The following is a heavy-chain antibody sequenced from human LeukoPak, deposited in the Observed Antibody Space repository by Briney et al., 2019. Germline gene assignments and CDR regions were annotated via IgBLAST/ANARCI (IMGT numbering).Heavy chain of an antibody. D-gene: IGHD4-17*01. CDR3: ARGVYGDYGPYYYYYGMDV. CDR1: GGSISSYY. Sequence: PSETLSLTCTVSGGSISSYYWSWIRQPPGKGLEWIGYIYYSGSTYYNPSLKSRVTISVDTSKNQFSLKLSSVTAADTAVYYCARGVYGDYGPYYYYYGMDVWGQGTTVTVSS. J-gene: IGHJ6*02. V-gene: IGHV4-59*12. CDR2: IYYSGST.